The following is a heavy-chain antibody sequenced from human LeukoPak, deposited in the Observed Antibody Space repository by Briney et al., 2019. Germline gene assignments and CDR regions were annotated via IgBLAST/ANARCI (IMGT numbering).Heavy chain of an antibody. Sequence: SETLSLTCTVSGGSFSSYYWSWIRQHPGKGLEWIGYIYYSGSTYYNPSLKSRVTISVDTSKNQFSLKLSSVTAADTAVYYCARDVCSGGSCYRRSFDPWGQGTLVTVSS. J-gene: IGHJ5*02. V-gene: IGHV4-59*06. CDR3: ARDVCSGGSCYRRSFDP. CDR2: IYYSGST. D-gene: IGHD2-15*01. CDR1: GGSFSSYY.